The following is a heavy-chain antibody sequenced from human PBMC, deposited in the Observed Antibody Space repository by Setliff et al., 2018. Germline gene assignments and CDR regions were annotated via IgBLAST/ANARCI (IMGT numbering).Heavy chain of an antibody. CDR2: LSDDGTSE. V-gene: IGHV3-30*18. CDR3: AKELIEVMMTGLEF. J-gene: IGHJ4*02. CDR1: GFTVSSFS. Sequence: GGSLRLSCAASGFTVSSFSMHWVRQAPVKGLDWVATLSDDGTSEFYADSVRGRFTISRDNSKNTVYLQMNNLRPEDTAVYYCAKELIEVMMTGLEFWGQGTMVTVS. D-gene: IGHD3-22*01.